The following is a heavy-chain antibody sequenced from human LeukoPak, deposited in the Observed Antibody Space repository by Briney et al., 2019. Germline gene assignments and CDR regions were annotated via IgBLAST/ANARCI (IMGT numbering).Heavy chain of an antibody. Sequence: GGSLRLSRVASGFTFSSYGMHWAPRPPARGREGVAFVRYDGSNKYYADSVKGRFTISRDNSKNTMYLQMNSLRVEDTAVYYCAKDRGSSWTFDYWGQGTLVTVSS. CDR1: GFTFSSYG. CDR3: AKDRGSSWTFDY. V-gene: IGHV3-30*02. CDR2: VRYDGSNK. J-gene: IGHJ4*02. D-gene: IGHD6-13*01.